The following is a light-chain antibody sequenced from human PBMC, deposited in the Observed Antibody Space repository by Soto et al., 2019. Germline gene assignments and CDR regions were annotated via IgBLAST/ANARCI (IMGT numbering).Light chain of an antibody. J-gene: IGLJ1*01. V-gene: IGLV2-14*01. CDR3: VSYTARSSYV. Sequence: QSVLTQPASVSGSPGQSITVSCTGTSSDIGGYIFVSWYQHHPGKAPKLMIYDINNRPSGVSKRFSGSKSGNTASLTISGLQAEDEADYYCVSYTARSSYVFGTGTKLTVL. CDR1: SSDIGGYIF. CDR2: DIN.